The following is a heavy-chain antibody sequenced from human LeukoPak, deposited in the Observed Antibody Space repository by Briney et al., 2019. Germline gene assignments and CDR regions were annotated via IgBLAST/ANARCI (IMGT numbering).Heavy chain of an antibody. CDR3: ASRSRYYYDSSGGRDY. J-gene: IGHJ4*02. CDR1: GGSFSGYY. V-gene: IGHV4-34*01. Sequence: SETLSLTCAVYGGSFSGYYWSWIRQPPGKGLERIGEINHSGSTNYNPSLKSRVTISVDTSKNQFSLKLSSVTAADTAVYYCASRSRYYYDSSGGRDYWGQGTLVTVSS. CDR2: INHSGST. D-gene: IGHD3-22*01.